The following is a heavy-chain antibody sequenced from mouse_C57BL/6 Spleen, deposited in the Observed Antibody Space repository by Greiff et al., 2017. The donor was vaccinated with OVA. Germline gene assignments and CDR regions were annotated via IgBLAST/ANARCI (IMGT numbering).Heavy chain of an antibody. CDR1: GFSLTSYG. CDR2: IWGVGST. J-gene: IGHJ3*01. Sequence: VMLVESGPGLVAPSQSLSITCTVSGFSLTSYGVDWVRQSPGKGLEWLGVIWGVGSTNYNSALKSRLSISKDNSKSQVFLKMNSLHTDDTAMYYCASGDYCYDRGYAYWGQGTLVTVSA. V-gene: IGHV2-6*01. CDR3: ASGDYCYDRGYAY. D-gene: IGHD2-12*01.